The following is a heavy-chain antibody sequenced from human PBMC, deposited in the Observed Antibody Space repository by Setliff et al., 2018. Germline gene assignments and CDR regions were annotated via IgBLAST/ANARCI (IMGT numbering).Heavy chain of an antibody. CDR1: GYRFTTYG. V-gene: IGHV1-18*01. D-gene: IGHD7-27*01. CDR3: ARRWETGDQDAYDI. Sequence: ASVKVSCKASGYRFTTYGINWVRQAPGQGLEWMGWISPYNGNTKYAQKFQDRVSMTSDKSTSIGYMELRRLTSDDTAVYFCARRWETGDQDAYDIWGQGTMVTVSS. CDR2: ISPYNGNT. J-gene: IGHJ3*02.